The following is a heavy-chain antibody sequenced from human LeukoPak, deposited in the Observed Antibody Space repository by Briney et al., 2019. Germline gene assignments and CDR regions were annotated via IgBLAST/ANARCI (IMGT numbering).Heavy chain of an antibody. J-gene: IGHJ4*02. CDR1: GFTFSSYA. CDR2: ISYDGSNK. Sequence: GGSLRLSCAASGFTFSSYAMHWVRQAPGKGLEWVAVISYDGSNKYYADSVKGRFTISRDNSKNTLYLQMNSLRAEDTAVYYCAKAAMGIFDYWGQGTLVTVSS. V-gene: IGHV3-30-3*01. CDR3: AKAAMGIFDY. D-gene: IGHD5-18*01.